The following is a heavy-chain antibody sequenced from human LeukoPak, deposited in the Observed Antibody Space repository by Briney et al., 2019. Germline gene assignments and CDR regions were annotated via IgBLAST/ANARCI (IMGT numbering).Heavy chain of an antibody. V-gene: IGHV4-34*01. CDR2: INHSGST. Sequence: SETLSLTCAVYGGSFSGYYWSWIRQPPGKGLEWIREINHSGSTNYNPSLKSRVTISVDTSKNQFSLKLSSVTAADTAVYYCASRKLGNDYWGQGTLVTVSS. J-gene: IGHJ4*02. CDR1: GGSFSGYY. CDR3: ASRKLGNDY. D-gene: IGHD7-27*01.